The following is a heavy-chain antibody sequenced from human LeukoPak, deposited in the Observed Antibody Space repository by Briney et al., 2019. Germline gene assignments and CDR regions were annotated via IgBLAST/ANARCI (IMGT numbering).Heavy chain of an antibody. D-gene: IGHD3-16*02. Sequence: GXXXLXXAAXXFXXSSYXXSXVRQAPGKGLEWVXNIKQDGSEKYYVDSVKGRFTISRDNAKNSLYLQMNSLRAEDTAVYYCARRYYDYVWGSYRQYYFDYWGQGTLVTVSS. CDR1: XFXXSSYX. CDR3: ARRYYDYVWGSYRQYYFDY. V-gene: IGHV3-7*01. J-gene: IGHJ4*02. CDR2: IKQDGSEK.